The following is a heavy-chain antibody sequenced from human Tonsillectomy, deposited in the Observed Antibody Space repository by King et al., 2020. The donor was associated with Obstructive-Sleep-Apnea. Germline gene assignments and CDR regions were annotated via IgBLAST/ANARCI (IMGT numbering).Heavy chain of an antibody. V-gene: IGHV1-69*09. CDR2: IIPILGVA. Sequence: QVQLVESGAEMKKPGSSVKVSCKASGGTFSNYAIIWVRQAPGQGLEWMGGIIPILGVANHAQKFQGRGIIAADKSTNTSYMELSSLTSEDTAVYYCARYVVGTVGATVGATDPPEYYFHYWGQGTLVTVSS. J-gene: IGHJ4*02. CDR1: GGTFSNYA. CDR3: ARYVVGTVGATVGATDPPEYYFHY. D-gene: IGHD1-26*01.